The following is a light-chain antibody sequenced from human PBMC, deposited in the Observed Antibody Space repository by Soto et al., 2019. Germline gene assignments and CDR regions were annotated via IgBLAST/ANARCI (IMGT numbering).Light chain of an antibody. CDR2: AAS. Sequence: IVMTKSPSTLSVSPGERTFLSCRASQRCGSTLSWSQQKPGQPPRLLIFAASTRATGIPARFSGSVSGPEFTLTISIQQSEDFGVYYCPPSAEFWTFGQGTPGAIK. CDR1: QRCGST. V-gene: IGKV3-15*01. J-gene: IGKJ1*01. CDR3: PPSAEFWT.